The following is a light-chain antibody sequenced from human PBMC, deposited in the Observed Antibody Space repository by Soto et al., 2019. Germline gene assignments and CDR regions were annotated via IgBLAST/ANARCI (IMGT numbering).Light chain of an antibody. J-gene: IGKJ1*01. Sequence: DIQMTQSPSTLSASEGDRVTITCRARQSISKWLTWYQQKPAKAPKLLIYKTSILEKGVPSRFCGTRSGTEFTLPISTLQPDDVATYYCQQYVSYPGTFGQGTKVEIK. V-gene: IGKV1-5*03. CDR3: QQYVSYPGT. CDR2: KTS. CDR1: QSISKW.